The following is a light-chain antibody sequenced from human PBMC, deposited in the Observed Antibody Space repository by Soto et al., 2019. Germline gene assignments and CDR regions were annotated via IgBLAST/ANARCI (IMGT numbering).Light chain of an antibody. J-gene: IGKJ3*01. CDR3: QHSYSLPLT. CDR1: QSISDY. Sequence: DIQMTQSPSSLSASVGDSVAITCRSSQSISDYLNWYQQKPGKALKLVIYGASNLHSGVPPRFSGSGSGSDFTLTISGLQPDDLAIYFCQHSYSLPLTFGPGTKVDV. CDR2: GAS. V-gene: IGKV1-39*01.